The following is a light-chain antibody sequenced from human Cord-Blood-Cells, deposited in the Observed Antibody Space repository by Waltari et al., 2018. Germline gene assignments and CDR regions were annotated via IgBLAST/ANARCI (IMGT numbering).Light chain of an antibody. CDR2: EVS. CDR3: SSYTSSSTLV. J-gene: IGLJ3*02. Sequence: QSALTQPASVSGSPGQSITISCTGPSSYVGGTNYVSWYQQHPGKAPKLMIYEVSNRPSGVSNRFSGSKAGNTASLTISGLQAEDEADYYCSSYTSSSTLVFGGGTKLTVL. V-gene: IGLV2-14*01. CDR1: SSYVGGTNY.